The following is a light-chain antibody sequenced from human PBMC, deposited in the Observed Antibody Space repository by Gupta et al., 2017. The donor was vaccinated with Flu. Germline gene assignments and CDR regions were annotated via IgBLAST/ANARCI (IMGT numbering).Light chain of an antibody. Sequence: QSVLTQPPSVSAAPGQTVRISCSGRSSNIGSGNNYVSCYQHLPVTPPKLLIYDNDKRPSGIPDRFSGSKSDTSATLGITGLQTGDEADYYCGTWDNSLSAWVFGVGTKLPVL. CDR1: SSNIGSGNNY. CDR2: DND. J-gene: IGLJ3*02. CDR3: GTWDNSLSAWV. V-gene: IGLV1-51*01.